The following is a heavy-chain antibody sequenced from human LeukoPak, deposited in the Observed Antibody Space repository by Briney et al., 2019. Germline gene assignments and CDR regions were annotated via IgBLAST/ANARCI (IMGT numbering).Heavy chain of an antibody. V-gene: IGHV4-59*01. CDR1: DGSITNYD. Sequence: SETLSLTCTVSDGSITNYDWSWIRQPPGKGLEFIGHVHYSGTTNYNPSLRSRVTISIDTSKKHFFLKLKSVTAADTAVYYCAKRSSGWYYFDYWGQGALVTVSS. J-gene: IGHJ4*02. CDR2: VHYSGTT. CDR3: AKRSSGWYYFDY. D-gene: IGHD6-19*01.